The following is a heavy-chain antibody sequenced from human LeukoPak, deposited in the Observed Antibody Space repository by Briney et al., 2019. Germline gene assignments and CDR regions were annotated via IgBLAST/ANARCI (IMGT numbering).Heavy chain of an antibody. CDR1: GYTFTDYY. J-gene: IGHJ4*02. CDR2: INPNSGVT. D-gene: IGHD3-9*01. CDR3: ARVTERIRYFDWLSHPLCYFDY. Sequence: ASVKVSCKASGYTFTDYYMHWVRQAPGQGLEWMGWINPNSGVTNYAQKFQGRVTMTRDTSISTAYMELRSLRSDDTAVYYCARVTERIRYFDWLSHPLCYFDYWGQGTLVTVSS. V-gene: IGHV1-2*02.